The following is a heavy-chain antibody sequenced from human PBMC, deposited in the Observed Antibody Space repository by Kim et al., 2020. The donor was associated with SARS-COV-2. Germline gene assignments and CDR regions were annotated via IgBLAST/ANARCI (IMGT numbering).Heavy chain of an antibody. D-gene: IGHD3-10*01. CDR3: AKDSGLYQH. CDR1: GFTFSSST. J-gene: IGHJ4*01. CDR2: ILGSVTSP. V-gene: IGHV3-23*01. Sequence: GGSLRLSCAASGFTFSSSTMTWVRQAPGEGLEWVSGILGSVTSPYYADSVKGRFTISRDNSKNPLYLQMNSLKAEDTAVYSCAKDSGLYQHWGQGTLVT.